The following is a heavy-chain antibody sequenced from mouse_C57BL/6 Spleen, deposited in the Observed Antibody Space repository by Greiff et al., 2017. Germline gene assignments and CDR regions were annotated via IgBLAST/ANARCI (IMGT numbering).Heavy chain of an antibody. D-gene: IGHD1-1*01. V-gene: IGHV1-4*01. J-gene: IGHJ1*03. CDR2: INPSSGYT. Sequence: QVQLKESGAELARPGASVKMSCKASGYTFTSYTMHWVKQRPGQGLEWIGYINPSSGYTKYNQKFKDKATLTADKSSSTAYMQLSSLTSEDSAVYYCANYYGSSYVEWYFDVWGTGTTVTVSS. CDR3: ANYYGSSYVEWYFDV. CDR1: GYTFTSYT.